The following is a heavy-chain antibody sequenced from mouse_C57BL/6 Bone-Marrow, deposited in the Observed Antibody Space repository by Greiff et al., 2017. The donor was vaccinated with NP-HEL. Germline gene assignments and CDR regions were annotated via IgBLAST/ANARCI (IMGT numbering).Heavy chain of an antibody. Sequence: VQLQQSGAELVKPGASVKISCKASGYAFSSYWMNWVKQRPGKGLEWIGQIYPGDGDTNYNGKFKGKATLTADKSSSTAYMQLSSLTSEDSAVYFCARDDGSSCWYFDVWGTGTTVTVSS. D-gene: IGHD1-1*01. J-gene: IGHJ1*03. CDR2: IYPGDGDT. CDR1: GYAFSSYW. V-gene: IGHV1-80*01. CDR3: ARDDGSSCWYFDV.